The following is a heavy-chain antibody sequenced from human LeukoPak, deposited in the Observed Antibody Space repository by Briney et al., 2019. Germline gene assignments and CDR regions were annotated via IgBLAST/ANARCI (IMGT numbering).Heavy chain of an antibody. J-gene: IGHJ4*02. CDR1: GFTFSSYW. Sequence: GGSLRLSCAASGFTFSSYWMTWVRQAPGRGLEWVATIKADGSDKYYVNSVKGRFAISRDNAKNSLSLQMDSLRAEDTAVYYCARGGLWGGDYWGQGTLVTVSS. D-gene: IGHD3-16*01. CDR3: ARGGLWGGDY. CDR2: IKADGSDK. V-gene: IGHV3-7*01.